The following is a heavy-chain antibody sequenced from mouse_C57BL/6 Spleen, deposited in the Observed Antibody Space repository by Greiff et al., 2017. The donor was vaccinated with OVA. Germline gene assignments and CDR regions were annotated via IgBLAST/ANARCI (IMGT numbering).Heavy chain of an antibody. J-gene: IGHJ1*03. Sequence: QVQLQQPGTELVKPGASVKLSCKASGYTFTSYWMHWVKQRPGQGLEWIGNINPSNGGTNYNEKFKSKATLTVDKSSSTAYMQISSLTSEDSAVYDCARGWGTRYWYFDVWGTGTTVTVSS. D-gene: IGHD3-3*01. CDR1: GYTFTSYW. CDR2: INPSNGGT. V-gene: IGHV1-53*01. CDR3: ARGWGTRYWYFDV.